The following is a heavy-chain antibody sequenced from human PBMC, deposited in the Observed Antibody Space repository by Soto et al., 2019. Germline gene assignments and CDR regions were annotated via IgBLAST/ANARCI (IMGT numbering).Heavy chain of an antibody. Sequence: EVQLVESGGDLVQPGGSLRLSCAASGFTFSDYSMNWVRQAPGKGLEWISYISGSSSTIDYADSVKGRFTISRDNAKNSLCLQMDSLRAEDTALYYCVGDGDFITTACDDSEYFQNWGRGTLVSVSS. V-gene: IGHV3-48*04. CDR2: ISGSSSTI. CDR1: GFTFSDYS. CDR3: VGDGDFITTACDDSEYFQN. D-gene: IGHD3-22*01. J-gene: IGHJ1*01.